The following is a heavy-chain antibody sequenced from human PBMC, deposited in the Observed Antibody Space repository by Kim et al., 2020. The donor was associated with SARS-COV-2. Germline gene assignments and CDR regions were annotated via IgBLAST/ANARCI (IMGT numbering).Heavy chain of an antibody. CDR3: ARGLSRDGYNFYY. D-gene: IGHD5-12*01. J-gene: IGHJ4*02. V-gene: IGHV1-2*02. CDR2: INPNDGGT. Sequence: ASVKVSCKASGYTFTDYYLHWVRQAPGQGLQWMGWINPNDGGTNYAQKFQDRVTVTMDTSISTAHMELSGLRSDDTAVYYCARGLSRDGYNFYYWGQGALVTVSS. CDR1: GYTFTDYY.